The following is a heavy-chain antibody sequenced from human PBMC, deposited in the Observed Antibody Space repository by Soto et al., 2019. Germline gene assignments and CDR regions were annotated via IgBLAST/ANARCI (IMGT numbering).Heavy chain of an antibody. CDR2: MNPGSGKT. J-gene: IGHJ5*02. Sequence: QVQLVQSGAEVKEPGASVRVSCKASGYTFINYDISWVRQATGQGLEWMGWMNPGSGKTGYVNKFQGRVTMTRDASTSTAHLELSSLTSEDTAVYYCARMASSGTLNWFDPWGQGTLVTVSS. CDR3: ARMASSGTLNWFDP. V-gene: IGHV1-8*02. CDR1: GYTFINYD.